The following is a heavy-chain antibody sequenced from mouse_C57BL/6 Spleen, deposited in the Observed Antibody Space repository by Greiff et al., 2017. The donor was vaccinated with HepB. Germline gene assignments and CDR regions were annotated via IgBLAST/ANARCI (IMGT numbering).Heavy chain of an antibody. CDR3: ARSAAQAFDY. D-gene: IGHD3-2*02. CDR1: GYSFTSYY. Sequence: VKLMESGPELVKPGASVKISCKASGYSFTSYYIHWVKQRPGQGLEWIGWIYPGSGNTKYNEKFKGKATLTADTSSSTAYMQLSSLTSEDSAVYYCARSAAQAFDYWGQGTTLTVSS. J-gene: IGHJ2*01. CDR2: IYPGSGNT. V-gene: IGHV1-66*01.